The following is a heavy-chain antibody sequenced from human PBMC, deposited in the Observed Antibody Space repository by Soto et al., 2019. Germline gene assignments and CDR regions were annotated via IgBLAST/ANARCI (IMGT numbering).Heavy chain of an antibody. Sequence: GGSLRLSCAASGFTFSSYSMNWVRQAPGKGLEWVSYISSSSSTIYYADLLKGRFTISRDNAKNSLYLQMNSLRAEDTAVYYCARVQLSPSRDYMDVWGKGTTVTVSS. J-gene: IGHJ6*03. CDR3: ARVQLSPSRDYMDV. CDR1: GFTFSSYS. V-gene: IGHV3-48*01. D-gene: IGHD1-1*01. CDR2: ISSSSSTI.